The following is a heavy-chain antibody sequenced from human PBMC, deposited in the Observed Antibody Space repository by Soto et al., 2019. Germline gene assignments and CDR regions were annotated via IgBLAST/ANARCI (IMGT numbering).Heavy chain of an antibody. CDR1: GFTFSRSA. V-gene: IGHV3-33*01. D-gene: IGHD3-10*01. CDR2: IWYDGSNK. Sequence: GGSLRLSCAASGFTFSRSAMHWVRQAPGKGLEWVAVIWYDGSNKYYGESVKGRFTISRDNSKSTLYLQMNSLRAEDTAEYYCPRDQAVRRAIDYWGQGTLVTVSS. CDR3: PRDQAVRRAIDY. J-gene: IGHJ4*02.